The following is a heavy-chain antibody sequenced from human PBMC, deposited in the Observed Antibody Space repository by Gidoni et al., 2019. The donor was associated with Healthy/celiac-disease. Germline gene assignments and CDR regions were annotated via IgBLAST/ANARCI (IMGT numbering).Heavy chain of an antibody. J-gene: IGHJ4*02. V-gene: IGHV4-39*01. D-gene: IGHD2-8*01. CDR3: ARHPRCTNGVCYLLYFDY. CDR1: GGSLSSSSYY. Sequence: QLQLQESGPGLVKPSETLSLTCTVSGGSLSSSSYYWGWIRQPPGKGLEWIGSIYYSGSTYYNPSLKSRVTISVDTSKNQFSLKLSSVTAADTAVYYCARHPRCTNGVCYLLYFDYWGQGTLVTVSS. CDR2: IYYSGST.